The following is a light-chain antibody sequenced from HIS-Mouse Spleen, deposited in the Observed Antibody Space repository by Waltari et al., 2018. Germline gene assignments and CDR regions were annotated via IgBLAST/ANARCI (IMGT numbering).Light chain of an antibody. CDR3: QQYDNLHRLT. Sequence: DIQMTQSPSSLSASVGDRVTITCQASQAISNYLNWYQQKPGKAPKLLIYDASNLETGVPSRFSGSGSGTDFTFTISRLQTEDIATYDCQQYDNLHRLTFGPGTKVDIK. CDR2: DAS. V-gene: IGKV1-33*01. CDR1: QAISNY. J-gene: IGKJ3*01.